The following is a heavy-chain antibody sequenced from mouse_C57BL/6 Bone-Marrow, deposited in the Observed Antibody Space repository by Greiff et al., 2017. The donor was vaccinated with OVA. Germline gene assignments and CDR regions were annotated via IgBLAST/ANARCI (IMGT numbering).Heavy chain of an antibody. CDR1: GYSITSGYY. D-gene: IGHD1-1*01. CDR3: ARLITTVVATGYFDY. CDR2: ISYDGSN. V-gene: IGHV3-6*01. Sequence: EVQLQQSGPGLVKPSQSLSLTCSVTGYSITSGYYWNWIRQFPGNKLEWMGYISYDGSNNYNPSLKNRISITRDTSKNQFFLKLNSVTTEDTATYYCARLITTVVATGYFDYWGQGTTLTVSS. J-gene: IGHJ2*01.